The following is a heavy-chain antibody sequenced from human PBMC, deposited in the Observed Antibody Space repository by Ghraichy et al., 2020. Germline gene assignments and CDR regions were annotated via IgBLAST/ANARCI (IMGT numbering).Heavy chain of an antibody. D-gene: IGHD3-16*01. CDR1: GGSISSSSYY. CDR2: IYYSAST. CDR3: ARLSPIGSYYGMDV. V-gene: IGHV4-39*01. Sequence: SCTVSGGSISSSSYYWGWIRQPPGKGLEWIGSIYYSASTYYNPSLKSRVTISVDTSKNQFSLKLSSVTAADTAVYYCARLSPIGSYYGMDVWGQGTTVTVSS. J-gene: IGHJ6*02.